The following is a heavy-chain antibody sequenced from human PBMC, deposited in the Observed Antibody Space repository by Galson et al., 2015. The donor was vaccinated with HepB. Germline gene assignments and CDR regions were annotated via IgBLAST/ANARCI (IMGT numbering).Heavy chain of an antibody. D-gene: IGHD6-19*01. CDR2: ISYDGSNK. CDR1: GFTFSSYA. CDR3: ARSLGGWTLGAFDY. V-gene: IGHV3-30-3*01. J-gene: IGHJ4*02. Sequence: SLRLSCAASGFTFSSYAMHWVRQAPGKGLEWVAVISYDGSNKYYADSVKGRFTISRDNSKNTLYLQMNSLRAEDTAVYYCARSLGGWTLGAFDYWGQGTLVTVSS.